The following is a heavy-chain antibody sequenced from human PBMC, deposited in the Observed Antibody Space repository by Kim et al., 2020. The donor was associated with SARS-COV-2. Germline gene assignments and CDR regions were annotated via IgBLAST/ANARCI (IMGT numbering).Heavy chain of an antibody. CDR2: ISGSGGST. J-gene: IGHJ4*02. CDR3: AKEISGITDY. Sequence: LSLTCAASGFTFSSYAMSWVRQAPGKGLEWVSAISGSGGSTYYADYVKGRFTISRDNSKNTLYLQMNSLRAQDTAAYSCAKEISGITDYWGQGTQVT. D-gene: IGHD1-20*01. V-gene: IGHV3-23*01. CDR1: GFTFSSYA.